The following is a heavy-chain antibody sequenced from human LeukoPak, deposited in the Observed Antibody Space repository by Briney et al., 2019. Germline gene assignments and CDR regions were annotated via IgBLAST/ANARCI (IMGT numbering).Heavy chain of an antibody. CDR3: ARDPLYYDSYNVDY. CDR2: INPNSGGT. J-gene: IGHJ4*02. V-gene: IGHV1-2*02. Sequence: ASVKVSCKASGYTFTGYYMHWVRQAPGQGLEWMGWINPNSGGTNYAQKFQGRVTMTRDTSISTAYMELSSLRSEDTAVYYCARDPLYYDSYNVDYWGQGTLVTVSS. CDR1: GYTFTGYY. D-gene: IGHD3-22*01.